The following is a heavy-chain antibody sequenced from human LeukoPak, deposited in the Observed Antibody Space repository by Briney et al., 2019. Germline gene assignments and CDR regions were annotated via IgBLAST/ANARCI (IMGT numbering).Heavy chain of an antibody. CDR2: IYYSGST. J-gene: IGHJ5*02. V-gene: IGHV4-59*01. D-gene: IGHD3-10*01. CDR3: ARGVYGSGSYYNRWFDP. Sequence: KPSETLSLTCTVSGGPISSYYWSWIRQPPGKGLEWIGYIYYSGSTNYNPSLKSRVTISVDASKNQFSLKLSSVTAADTAVYYCARGVYGSGSYYNRWFDPWGQGTLVTVSS. CDR1: GGPISSYY.